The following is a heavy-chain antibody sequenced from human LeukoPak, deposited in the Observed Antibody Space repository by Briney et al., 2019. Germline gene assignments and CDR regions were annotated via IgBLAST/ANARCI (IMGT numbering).Heavy chain of an antibody. J-gene: IGHJ4*02. CDR1: GFTFRSYA. Sequence: GSLRLSCAASGFTFRSYAMSWVRQAPGKGLEWVSAIGGSALDTYYADSVMGRFIISRDNAKNTLYLQMNSLRAEDTAVYYCTRDRTVTTLFDHWGQGTLVTVSS. V-gene: IGHV3-23*01. CDR3: TRDRTVTTLFDH. D-gene: IGHD4-17*01. CDR2: IGGSALDT.